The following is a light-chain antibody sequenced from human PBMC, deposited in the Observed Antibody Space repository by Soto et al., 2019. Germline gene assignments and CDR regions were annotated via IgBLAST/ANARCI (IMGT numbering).Light chain of an antibody. Sequence: EIVMTQSPATLSVSPGERATLSCRASQSVSSSYLAWYQQKPGQAPRLLIYGASSRATGIPDRFSGSGSGTEFTLTISSLQSVDFAVYYCQQYDNWPQTFGQGTKVDIK. CDR2: GAS. CDR1: QSVSSSY. J-gene: IGKJ1*01. CDR3: QQYDNWPQT. V-gene: IGKV3D-15*01.